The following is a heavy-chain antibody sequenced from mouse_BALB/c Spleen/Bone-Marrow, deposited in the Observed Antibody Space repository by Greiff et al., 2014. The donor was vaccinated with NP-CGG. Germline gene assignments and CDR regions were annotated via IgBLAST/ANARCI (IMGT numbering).Heavy chain of an antibody. J-gene: IGHJ3*01. CDR2: INPDSSTI. Sequence: VQLKDSGGGLVQPGGSLKLSCAASGFDFSRYWMSWVRQAPGKGLEWIGEINPDSSTINYTPSLKDKFIISRGNAKNTLYLQMSKVRSEDTALYYCARLYYYGQFAYWGQGTLVTVSA. CDR1: GFDFSRYW. V-gene: IGHV4-1*02. CDR3: ARLYYYGQFAY. D-gene: IGHD1-1*01.